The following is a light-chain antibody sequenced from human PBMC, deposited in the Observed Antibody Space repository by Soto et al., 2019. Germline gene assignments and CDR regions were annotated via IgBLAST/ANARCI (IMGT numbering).Light chain of an antibody. CDR1: QSISNL. J-gene: IGKJ2*01. CDR3: QQSYSTRYT. V-gene: IGKV1-39*01. CDR2: AAR. Sequence: DMQMTQSPSSLSASVGDSVTITCRPSQSISNLINGYKQKPGKAPKLLIYAARNLQRGVPSRYIGSVSGTDFTLTISSLQPDDFATYYCQQSYSTRYTFGQGTKLEIK.